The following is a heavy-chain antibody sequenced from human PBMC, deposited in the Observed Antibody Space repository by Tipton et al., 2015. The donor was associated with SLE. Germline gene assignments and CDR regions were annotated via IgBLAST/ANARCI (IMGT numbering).Heavy chain of an antibody. V-gene: IGHV4-34*01. CDR2: INHSGST. CDR3: ASRGQQLGWFDP. Sequence: TLSLTYAVYGGSFSGYYWSWIRQPPGKGLEWIGEINHSGSTNYNPSLKSRVTISVDTSKNQFSLKLSSVTAADTAVYYCASRGQQLGWFDPWGQGTLVTVSS. J-gene: IGHJ5*02. CDR1: GGSFSGYY. D-gene: IGHD6-13*01.